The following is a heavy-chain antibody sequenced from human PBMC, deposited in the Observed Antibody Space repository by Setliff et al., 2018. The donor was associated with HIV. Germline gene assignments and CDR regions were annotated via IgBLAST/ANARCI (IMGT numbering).Heavy chain of an antibody. D-gene: IGHD2-8*01. Sequence: ASVKVSCKASGYTFIRYGISWVRQAPGHGLEWMGWLTTYNANKNLAQKFQGRVTMTRDTSTGTVYMDLRSLRSDDTAMYYCAREKYGDKFDYWGQGTLVTVSS. V-gene: IGHV1-18*01. J-gene: IGHJ4*02. CDR1: GYTFIRYG. CDR3: AREKYGDKFDY. CDR2: LTTYNANK.